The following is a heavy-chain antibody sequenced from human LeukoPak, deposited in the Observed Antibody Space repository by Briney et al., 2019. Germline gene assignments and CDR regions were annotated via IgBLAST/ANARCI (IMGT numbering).Heavy chain of an antibody. CDR1: GGSISSYY. CDR3: ASTGIYSSSWYRRATTQPHAFDI. D-gene: IGHD6-13*01. CDR2: IYTSGST. J-gene: IGHJ3*02. V-gene: IGHV4-4*07. Sequence: PSETLSLTCTVSGGSISSYYWSWIRQPAGKGLEWIGRIYTSGSTNYNPSLKSRVTMSVDTSKNQFSLKLSSVTAADTAVYYCASTGIYSSSWYRRATTQPHAFDIWGRGTMVTVSS.